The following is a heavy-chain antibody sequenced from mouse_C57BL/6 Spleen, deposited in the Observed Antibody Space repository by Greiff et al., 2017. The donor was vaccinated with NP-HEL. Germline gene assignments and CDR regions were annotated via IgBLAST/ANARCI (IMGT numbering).Heavy chain of an antibody. CDR1: GYAFSSSW. Sequence: QVQLKESGPELVKPGASVKISCKASGYAFSSSWMNWVKQRPGKGLEWIGRIYPGDGDTNYNGKFKGKATLTADKSSSTAYMQLSSLTSEDSAVYFCARSPDSSDAMDYWGQGTSVTVSS. CDR2: IYPGDGDT. CDR3: ARSPDSSDAMDY. V-gene: IGHV1-82*01. J-gene: IGHJ4*01. D-gene: IGHD3-2*02.